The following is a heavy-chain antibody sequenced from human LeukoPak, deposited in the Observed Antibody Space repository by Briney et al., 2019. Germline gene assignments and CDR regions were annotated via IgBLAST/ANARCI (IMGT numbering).Heavy chain of an antibody. J-gene: IGHJ4*02. CDR1: VLTFSSYW. Sequence: GGSLRLACAASVLTFSSYWMNWVRQAPVKGLEWVATIRQDGSQKYYVDSVKGRFTISRDNAKNSLYLQMNSLRAEDTAVYYCARHYYYDSSGHDYWGQGTLVTVSS. D-gene: IGHD3-22*01. V-gene: IGHV3-7*01. CDR3: ARHYYYDSSGHDY. CDR2: IRQDGSQK.